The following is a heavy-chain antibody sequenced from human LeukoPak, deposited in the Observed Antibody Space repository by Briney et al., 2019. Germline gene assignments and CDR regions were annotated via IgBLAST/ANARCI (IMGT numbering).Heavy chain of an antibody. CDR2: ISSNGGST. V-gene: IGHV3-64*01. J-gene: IGHJ4*02. Sequence: GGSLRLSCAASGFTFSSYAMHWARQAPGKGLEYVSAISSNGGSTYYANSVKGRFTISRDNSKNTLYLQMGSLRAEDMAVYYCARVSLGGFWSGYYFDYWGQGTLVTVSS. D-gene: IGHD3-3*01. CDR3: ARVSLGGFWSGYYFDY. CDR1: GFTFSSYA.